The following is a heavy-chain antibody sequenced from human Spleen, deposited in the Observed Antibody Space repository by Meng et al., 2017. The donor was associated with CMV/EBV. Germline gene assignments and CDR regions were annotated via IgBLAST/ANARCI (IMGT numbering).Heavy chain of an antibody. CDR1: SSSYY. J-gene: IGHJ5*02. CDR2: IYYSGST. Sequence: SSSYYWGWSRQPPEKGLEWNGSIYYSGSTYYNPSLKSRVTISVDASKNQFSLKLSSVTAADTAVYYCAREGIVVVPAAIVPDWFDPWGQGTLVTVSS. D-gene: IGHD2-2*02. CDR3: AREGIVVVPAAIVPDWFDP. V-gene: IGHV4-39*07.